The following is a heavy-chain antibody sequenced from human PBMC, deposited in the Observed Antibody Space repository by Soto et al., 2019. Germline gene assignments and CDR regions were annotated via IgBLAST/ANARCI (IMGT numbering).Heavy chain of an antibody. D-gene: IGHD6-13*01. V-gene: IGHV3-30-3*01. CDR1: GFTFSSYA. CDR2: ISYDGSNK. Sequence: GGSLRLSCAASGFTFSSYAMHWVRQAPGKGLEWVAVISYDGSNKYYADSVKGRFTISRDNSKNTLYLQMNSLRAEDTAVYYCARARFESIAAAGTGLDYWGQGALVTVSS. J-gene: IGHJ4*02. CDR3: ARARFESIAAAGTGLDY.